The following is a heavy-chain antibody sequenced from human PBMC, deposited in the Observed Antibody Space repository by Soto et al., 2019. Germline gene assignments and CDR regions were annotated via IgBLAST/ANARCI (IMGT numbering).Heavy chain of an antibody. CDR3: VRGRAFMSRVAFDI. V-gene: IGHV4-34*02. Sequence: QVQLQQRGAGLLKPSETLSLTCAVLGGSFSDYYWTWIRQPPGKGLEWIGEINHSGSTSYKPSIKSRLTISVDKCTKEFSLNLCSVTAADTAAYHCVRGRAFMSRVAFDIWGQGTMVTVSS. CDR2: INHSGST. D-gene: IGHD1-26*01. J-gene: IGHJ3*02. CDR1: GGSFSDYY.